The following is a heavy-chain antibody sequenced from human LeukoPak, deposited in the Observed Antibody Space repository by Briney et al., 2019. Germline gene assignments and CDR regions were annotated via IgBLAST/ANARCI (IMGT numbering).Heavy chain of an antibody. CDR2: IYYSGST. V-gene: IGHV4-59*01. CDR1: GGAITNYY. J-gene: IGHJ5*02. D-gene: IGHD1-26*01. Sequence: TSETLSLTCGVSGGAITNYYWNWIRQPPGKGLEWIGYIYYSGSTNYNPSLKSRVTISVDTSKNQFSLKLSSVTAADTAVYYCASSGSYGNDRFDPWGQGTLVTVSS. CDR3: ASSGSYGNDRFDP.